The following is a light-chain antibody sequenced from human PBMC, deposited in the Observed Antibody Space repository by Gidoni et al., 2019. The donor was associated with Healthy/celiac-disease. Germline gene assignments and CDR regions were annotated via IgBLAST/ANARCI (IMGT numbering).Light chain of an antibody. CDR1: NIGSKN. V-gene: IGLV3-9*01. CDR2: RDS. J-gene: IGLJ3*02. Sequence: SYELTQPLPVSVALGQTARITCGGNNIGSKNVHRDQQKPGQAPVLVIYRDSNRPSGIPERFSGSNSGNTATLTISRAQAGDEADYYCQVWDSSTWVFGGGTKLTVL. CDR3: QVWDSSTWV.